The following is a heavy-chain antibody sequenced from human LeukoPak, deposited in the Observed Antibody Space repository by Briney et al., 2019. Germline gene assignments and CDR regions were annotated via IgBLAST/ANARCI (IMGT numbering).Heavy chain of an antibody. J-gene: IGHJ4*02. CDR3: ARVEGVRGEITSFDY. V-gene: IGHV1-18*01. CDR2: ISAYNGNT. D-gene: IGHD3-10*01. Sequence: ASVKVSCKASGYTFTSYAISWVRQAPGQGLEWMGWISAYNGNTNYAQKLQGRVTVTTDTSTSTAYRELSSLTSDDPAVYYCARVEGVRGEITSFDYWGQGTLVTVSS. CDR1: GYTFTSYA.